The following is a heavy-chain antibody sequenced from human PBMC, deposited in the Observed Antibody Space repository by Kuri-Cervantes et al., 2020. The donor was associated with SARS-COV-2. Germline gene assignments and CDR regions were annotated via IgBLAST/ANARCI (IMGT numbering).Heavy chain of an antibody. V-gene: IGHV3-33*08. Sequence: GGSLRLSCVASGFTFSNNVIHWVRQAPGKGREWVAVIWYDGENEYYAGSVKGRFTISRDTSKNTVSLHMNSLRAEETAMYYCARGAANYYYMDVWGKGTTVTVSS. CDR3: ARGAANYYYMDV. CDR1: GFTFSNNV. CDR2: IWYDGENE. D-gene: IGHD3-16*01. J-gene: IGHJ6*03.